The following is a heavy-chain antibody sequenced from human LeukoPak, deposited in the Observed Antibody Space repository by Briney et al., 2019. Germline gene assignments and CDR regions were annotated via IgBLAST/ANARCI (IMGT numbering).Heavy chain of an antibody. CDR3: ARGLSGDPYYFDY. CDR1: GFTVSSYY. Sequence: AGGSLRLSCAASGFTVSSYYMSWVRQAPGKGLEWDSVIYGGGSTYYADSVKGRLTISRDNSKNTLYLQMNSLRAEDTAVYYCARGLSGDPYYFDYWGQGTLVTVSS. V-gene: IGHV3-66*02. D-gene: IGHD7-27*01. CDR2: IYGGGST. J-gene: IGHJ4*02.